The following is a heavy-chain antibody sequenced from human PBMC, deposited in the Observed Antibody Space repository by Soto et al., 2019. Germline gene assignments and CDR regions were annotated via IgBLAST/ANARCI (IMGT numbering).Heavy chain of an antibody. CDR3: AREVVVAATVNWFDP. V-gene: IGHV3-48*04. CDR2: ISSSGSTI. Sequence: GGSLRLSCEASGFSFSTYSMHWVRQAPGKGLEWVSCISSSGSTIYYADSVKGRFTISRDNAKNSLYLQMNSLRAEDTAVYYCAREVVVAATVNWFDPWGQGTLVTVSS. D-gene: IGHD2-15*01. CDR1: GFSFSTYS. J-gene: IGHJ5*02.